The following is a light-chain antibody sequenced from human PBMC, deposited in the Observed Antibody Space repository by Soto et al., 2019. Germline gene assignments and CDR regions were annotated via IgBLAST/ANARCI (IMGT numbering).Light chain of an antibody. J-gene: IGKJ1*01. V-gene: IGKV1-17*03. CDR3: LQHTSYPWT. Sequence: IQMTHSPSAMSASVGDRVTITCRASQGISKYLAWFQQRPGKVPRRLVYAASSLQSGVPSRFSGSGSGTEFTLTISSLQPEDFGTYYCLQHTSYPWTFGQGTKVDIK. CDR2: AAS. CDR1: QGISKY.